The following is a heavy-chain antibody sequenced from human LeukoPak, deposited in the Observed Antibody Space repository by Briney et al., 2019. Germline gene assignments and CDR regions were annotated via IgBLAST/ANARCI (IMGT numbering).Heavy chain of an antibody. CDR2: IDKDGRKT. D-gene: IGHD1-26*01. CDR1: GFSLDAFA. CDR3: ATWAFYHSLDV. Sequence: GGSLRLSCAASGFSLDAFAMHWVRQAPGKGLEWVSLIDKDGRKTYYADSVKGRFTISRDNSKNSLYLQMNSLRTEDTALYYCATWAFYHSLDVWGRGATVIVSS. J-gene: IGHJ6*02. V-gene: IGHV3-43*02.